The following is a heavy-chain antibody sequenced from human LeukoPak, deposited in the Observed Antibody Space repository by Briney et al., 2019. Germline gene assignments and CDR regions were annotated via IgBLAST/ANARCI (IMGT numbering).Heavy chain of an antibody. V-gene: IGHV4-34*01. D-gene: IGHD2-2*01. J-gene: IGHJ5*02. Sequence: PSETLSLTCAVYGGSFSGYYWRWIRQPPGKGLEWIGEINHSGSTNYNPSLKSRVTISVDTSKNQFSLKLSSVTAADTAVYYCARGGGIVVVPAAIRPYRYNWFDPWGQGTLVTVSS. CDR1: GGSFSGYY. CDR3: ARGGGIVVVPAAIRPYRYNWFDP. CDR2: INHSGST.